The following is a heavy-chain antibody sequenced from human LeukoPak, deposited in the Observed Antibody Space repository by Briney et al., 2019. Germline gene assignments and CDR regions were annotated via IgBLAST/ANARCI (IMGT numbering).Heavy chain of an antibody. Sequence: PSETLSLTCVVSGDSFSSHYWTWIRQSPGKGLEWIGYISYIGSTNYNPSLKSRVTISIDTSKNQFSLKLRSVTAADTAVYYCARDLVTVTKGFDIWGPGTMVSVSS. D-gene: IGHD4-17*01. CDR1: GDSFSSHY. CDR2: ISYIGST. V-gene: IGHV4-59*11. J-gene: IGHJ3*02. CDR3: ARDLVTVTKGFDI.